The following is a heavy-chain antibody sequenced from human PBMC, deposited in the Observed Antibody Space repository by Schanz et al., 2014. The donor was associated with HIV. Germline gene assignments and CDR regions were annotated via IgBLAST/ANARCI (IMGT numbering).Heavy chain of an antibody. V-gene: IGHV3-30*03. Sequence: QEQLVESGGGVVQPGRSLRLSCVASGFSFSDFALHWVRQAPGRGLEWLAVTSSDGSGKFYVDSVKGRFTISRDNSKNTLYLQMTTLRAEDTAVYYCARLRGFLWFGDHPYSFDYWGQGTLVTVSS. CDR1: GFSFSDFA. CDR3: ARLRGFLWFGDHPYSFDY. D-gene: IGHD3-10*01. J-gene: IGHJ4*02. CDR2: TSSDGSGK.